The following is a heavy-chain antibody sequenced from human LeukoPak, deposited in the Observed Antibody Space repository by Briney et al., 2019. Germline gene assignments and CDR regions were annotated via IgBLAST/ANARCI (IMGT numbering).Heavy chain of an antibody. CDR3: AKGKYSSGGVPDY. J-gene: IGHJ4*02. D-gene: IGHD6-19*01. V-gene: IGHV3-23*01. CDR1: EFTFSSHA. Sequence: GGSQRLSCVASEFTFSSHAMNWVRQAPGKGLEWVSSISGGGESTYYADSVKGRFTVSRDNSKNTLYLQINSLRGEDTAVYYCAKGKYSSGGVPDYWGQGTLVTVSS. CDR2: ISGGGEST.